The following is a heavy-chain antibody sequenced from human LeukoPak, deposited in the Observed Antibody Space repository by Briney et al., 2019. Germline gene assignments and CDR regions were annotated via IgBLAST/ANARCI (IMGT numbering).Heavy chain of an antibody. J-gene: IGHJ4*02. CDR1: GGSLSGYY. CDR3: ARVSDNSGSYLAYFDY. V-gene: IGHV4-34*01. CDR2: INHSGST. D-gene: IGHD1-26*01. Sequence: AETLSLTCAIYGGSLSGYYWSWIRQPPGKGLEWIGEINHSGSTNYNPSLKSRVTISVDTSKNQFSLKLSSVTAADTAVYYCARVSDNSGSYLAYFDYWGQGTLVTVSS.